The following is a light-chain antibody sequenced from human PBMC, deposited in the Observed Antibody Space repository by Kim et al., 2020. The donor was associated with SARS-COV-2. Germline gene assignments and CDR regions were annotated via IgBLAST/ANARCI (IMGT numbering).Light chain of an antibody. V-gene: IGKV3-15*01. CDR3: QQYDNWPPYT. Sequence: EVVMTQSPATLSLSPGERATLSCRASQSVNTNLAWYQQQPGQAPRLLIYGASTRATDIPARFSGSGSGTEFTLIISSLQSEDIAVYYCQQYDNWPPYTFGQRTKLEI. CDR2: GAS. J-gene: IGKJ2*01. CDR1: QSVNTN.